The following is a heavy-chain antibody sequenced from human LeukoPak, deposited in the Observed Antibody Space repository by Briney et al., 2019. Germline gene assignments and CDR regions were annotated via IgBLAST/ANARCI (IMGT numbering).Heavy chain of an antibody. J-gene: IGHJ6*03. CDR2: IRGSGDRT. Sequence: GGSLRLSCAASGFTFSSYAMSWVRQAPGKGLEWVSAIRGSGDRTHCADSVKGRFTISRDNSKNTLYLQMNGLRAEDTAVYYCAKDGGEYYDILTGYYPRLYYMDVWGKGTTVTISS. CDR3: AKDGGEYYDILTGYYPRLYYMDV. D-gene: IGHD3-9*01. CDR1: GFTFSSYA. V-gene: IGHV3-23*01.